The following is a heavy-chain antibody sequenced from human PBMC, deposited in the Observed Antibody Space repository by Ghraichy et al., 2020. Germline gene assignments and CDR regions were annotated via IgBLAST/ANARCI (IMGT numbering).Heavy chain of an antibody. CDR3: ARVATICGVVINWFDP. D-gene: IGHD3-3*01. Sequence: SPTLSLTCAVYGGSFSGYYWSWIRQPPGKGLEWIGEINHSGSTNYNPSLKSRVTISVDTSKNQFSLKLSSVTAADTTVYYCARVATICGVVINWFDPWGQGTLVTVSS. CDR2: INHSGST. V-gene: IGHV4-34*01. CDR1: GGSFSGYY. J-gene: IGHJ5*02.